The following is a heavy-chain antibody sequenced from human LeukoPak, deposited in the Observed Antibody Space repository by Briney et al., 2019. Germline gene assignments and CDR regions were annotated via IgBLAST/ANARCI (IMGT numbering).Heavy chain of an antibody. J-gene: IGHJ4*02. CDR1: GFTINSYG. D-gene: IGHD5-24*01. CDR3: ARDSGYGYNTFPTADY. V-gene: IGHV3-33*01. CDR2: IWYDGSNK. Sequence: GGSLRLYCLSAGFTINSYGMHWHRQAPGKGLEWVAFIWYDGSNKYYADSVKGRFTISRDNSENTLYLQMSSLRAEDTALYYCARDSGYGYNTFPTADYWGQGILVTVSS.